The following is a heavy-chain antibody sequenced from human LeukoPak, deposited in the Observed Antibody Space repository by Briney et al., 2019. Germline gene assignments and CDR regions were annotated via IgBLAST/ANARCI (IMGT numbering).Heavy chain of an antibody. CDR3: ARGGVWFDVAFDI. J-gene: IGHJ3*02. CDR1: GGSISSGSYY. Sequence: PSETLSLTCTVSGGSISSGSYYWSWIRQPAGKGLKWIGRIYTSGSTNYNPSLKSRVTISVDTSKNQFSLKLSSVTAADTAVYYCARGGVWFDVAFDIWGQGTMVTVSS. D-gene: IGHD3-10*01. V-gene: IGHV4-61*02. CDR2: IYTSGST.